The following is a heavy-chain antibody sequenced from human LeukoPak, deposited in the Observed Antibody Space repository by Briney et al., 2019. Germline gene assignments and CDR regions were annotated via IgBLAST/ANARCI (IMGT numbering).Heavy chain of an antibody. D-gene: IGHD1-26*01. V-gene: IGHV3-48*04. CDR2: ISSSSSTI. Sequence: PGGSLRLSCAASGFTFSSYSMNWVRQAPGKGLEWVSYISSSSSTIYYADSVKGRFTISIDNAKNSLYLQMNSLRAEDTAVYYCARDGQWELLAEDAFDIRGQGAMVTVSS. J-gene: IGHJ3*02. CDR1: GFTFSSYS. CDR3: ARDGQWELLAEDAFDI.